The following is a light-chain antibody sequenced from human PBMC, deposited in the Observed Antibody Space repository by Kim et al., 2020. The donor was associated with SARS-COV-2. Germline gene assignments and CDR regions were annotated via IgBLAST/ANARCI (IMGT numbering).Light chain of an antibody. CDR3: HHYRGSPWT. J-gene: IGKJ1*01. V-gene: IGKV3-20*01. CDR2: GAS. CDR1: QSVWRNY. Sequence: SPGEGTTHSCRASQSVWRNYIAWYQQKVGQPPRLLLYGASTRATGIPDRFSATGPGTDFTLTVSKLEPGDFAVYYCHHYRGSPWTFGQGTKVDIK.